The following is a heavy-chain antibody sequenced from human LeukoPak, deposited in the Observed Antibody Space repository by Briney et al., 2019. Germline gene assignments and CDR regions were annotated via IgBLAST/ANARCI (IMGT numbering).Heavy chain of an antibody. V-gene: IGHV1-46*01. Sequence: ASVKVSCKISGYSLSEVSIHWVRQAAGQGLEWMGISNPRGGGANYAQTFQGRVTMTRDTSSNTIYMELSSLRSDDTAVYYCAREAASRLVPASAGKDLDYWGQGTLVTVS. CDR2: SNPRGGGA. J-gene: IGHJ4*02. CDR3: AREAASRLVPASAGKDLDY. D-gene: IGHD6-13*01. CDR1: GYSLSEVS.